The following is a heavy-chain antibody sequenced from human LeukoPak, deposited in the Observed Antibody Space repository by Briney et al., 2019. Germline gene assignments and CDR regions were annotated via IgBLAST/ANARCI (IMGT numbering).Heavy chain of an antibody. CDR2: ISSSSSYI. CDR1: GFTFSSYS. D-gene: IGHD6-13*01. Sequence: GGSLRLSCAASGFTFSSYSMNWVRQAPGKGLEWVSSISSSSSYIYYADSVKGRFTISRDKAKNSLYLQMNSLRAEDTAVYYCARDMIAAAGHGVDYSGQGTLVTVSS. J-gene: IGHJ4*02. CDR3: ARDMIAAAGHGVDY. V-gene: IGHV3-21*01.